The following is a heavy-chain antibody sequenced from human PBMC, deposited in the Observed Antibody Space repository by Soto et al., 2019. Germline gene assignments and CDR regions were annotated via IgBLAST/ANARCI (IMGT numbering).Heavy chain of an antibody. Sequence: SETLSLTCTVSGGSISSYYWSWIRQPPGKGLEWIGYIYYSGSTNYNPSLKSRVTISVDTSKNQFSLKLNSMTAADTAVYYCARHNYGSGRTYFDYWGQGPLVTVSS. CDR1: GGSISSYY. J-gene: IGHJ4*02. V-gene: IGHV4-59*08. CDR2: IYYSGST. D-gene: IGHD3-10*01. CDR3: ARHNYGSGRTYFDY.